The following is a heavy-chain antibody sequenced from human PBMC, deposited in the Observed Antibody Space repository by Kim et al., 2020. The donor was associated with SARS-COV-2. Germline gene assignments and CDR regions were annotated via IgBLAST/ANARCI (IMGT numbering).Heavy chain of an antibody. Sequence: GGSLRLSCAASGLTLSGPAVHWVRQASGKGLEWVGRIKNKANNFATAYAASVRGRFTVSRDDSKNTAYLQMDSLRTEDTAVYYCTRLGGEGGYNFAFDVWGQGTMVTVSS. V-gene: IGHV3-73*01. CDR3: TRLGGEGGYNFAFDV. CDR1: GLTLSGPA. D-gene: IGHD5-12*01. CDR2: IKNKANNFAT. J-gene: IGHJ3*01.